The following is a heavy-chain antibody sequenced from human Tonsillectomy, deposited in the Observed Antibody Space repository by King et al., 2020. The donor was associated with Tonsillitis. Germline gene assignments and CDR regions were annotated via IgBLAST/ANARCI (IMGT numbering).Heavy chain of an antibody. CDR3: ARDFYDTSGYRGYFEY. J-gene: IGHJ4*02. CDR2: IYYSGST. Sequence: QLQESGPGLVKPSETLSLTCTVSGGSISRNYWSWVRQPPGRGLEWLGYIYYSGSTDYNPSLRSRVTISVDTSKNQFSLNLSTVTAADTAVYYGARDFYDTSGYRGYFEYWGQGALVTVSS. D-gene: IGHD3-22*01. CDR1: GGSISRNY. V-gene: IGHV4-59*01.